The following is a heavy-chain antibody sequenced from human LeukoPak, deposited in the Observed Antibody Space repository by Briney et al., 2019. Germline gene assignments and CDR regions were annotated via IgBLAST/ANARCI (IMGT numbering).Heavy chain of an antibody. V-gene: IGHV3-53*01. J-gene: IGHJ4*02. CDR2: IYSGGST. D-gene: IGHD3-10*01. CDR1: GFTVSSNY. CDR3: ARVPGSPHDQLLWFGESILGGFDY. Sequence: LAGGSLRLSCAASGFTVSSNYMSWVRQAPGKGLEWVSVIYSGGSTYYADSVKGRFTISRDNSKNTLYLQMNSLRAEDTAVYYCARVPGSPHDQLLWFGESILGGFDYWGQGTLVTVSS.